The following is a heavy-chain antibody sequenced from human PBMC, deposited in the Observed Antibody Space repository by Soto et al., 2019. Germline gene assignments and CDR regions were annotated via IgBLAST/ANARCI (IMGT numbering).Heavy chain of an antibody. J-gene: IGHJ6*02. CDR3: AASRPSGTGYSGGYFDYNYGMDV. V-gene: IGHV1-58*01. CDR2: IVVGSGDT. CDR1: GFTFSTSA. Sequence: QMQLVQSGPEVKKPGTSVKVSCKASGFTFSTSAVQWVRQARGQRLEWIGSIVVGSGDTNYPQKFQGRVTITGDMPTATAYMDLSSLRSDDTAVYYCAASRPSGTGYSGGYFDYNYGMDVWGQGTTVTVSS. D-gene: IGHD1-26*01.